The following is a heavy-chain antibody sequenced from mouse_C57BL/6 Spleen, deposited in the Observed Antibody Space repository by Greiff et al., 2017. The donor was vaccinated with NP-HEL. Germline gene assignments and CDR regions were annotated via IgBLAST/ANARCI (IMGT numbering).Heavy chain of an antibody. CDR3: AGHEEGYYCGSSQHYGYVKV. CDR2: FYPGSGSI. D-gene: IGHD1-1*01. CDR1: GYTFTEYT. Sequence: QVQLQQSGAELVKPGALVKLSCKASGYTFTEYTTHWVKQRSGPGLAWIGWFYPGSGSIKYNEKFKDKATLTADKSSSTVYMEISRLTSEDSAVYLCAGHEEGYYCGSSQHYGYVKVWGTVATVTGSS. V-gene: IGHV1-62-2*01. J-gene: IGHJ1*03.